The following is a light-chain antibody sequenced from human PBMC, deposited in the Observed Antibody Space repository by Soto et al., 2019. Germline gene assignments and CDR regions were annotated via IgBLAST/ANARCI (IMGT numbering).Light chain of an antibody. CDR2: AAS. CDR3: QKHNGAPPWT. J-gene: IGKJ1*01. V-gene: IGKV1-27*01. CDR1: QGISDY. Sequence: DIQMTQSPSSLSASVGDRVTITCRASQGISDYLAWYQRKPGKVPKLLIYAASTLQSGVPSRFSGSGSGTDFTLTISSLQHEDVATYYCQKHNGAPPWTFGQGTKVEIK.